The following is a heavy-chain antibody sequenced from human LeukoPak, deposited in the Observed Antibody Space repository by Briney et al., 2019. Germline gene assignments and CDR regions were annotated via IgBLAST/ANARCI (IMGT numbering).Heavy chain of an antibody. CDR1: GFTFSTYN. Sequence: NPGGSLRLSCAASGFTFSTYNMHWVPQAPGKGLEGVSSISGTSRSTYIYYADSVKGRFTISRDNAENSLYLQMNSLRAEDTAVYYCARPSINDYGDFGYWGQGTLVTVSS. V-gene: IGHV3-21*01. CDR3: ARPSINDYGDFGY. J-gene: IGHJ4*02. CDR2: ISGTSRSTYI. D-gene: IGHD4-17*01.